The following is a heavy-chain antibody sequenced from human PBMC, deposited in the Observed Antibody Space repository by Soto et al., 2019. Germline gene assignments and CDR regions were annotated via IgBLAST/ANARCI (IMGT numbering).Heavy chain of an antibody. V-gene: IGHV4-4*08. CDR3: AKNWNWGSLVH. Sequence: SETLSLTCNVSGDSVSSGYWSWIRQPPGKGLEWIGFMYLGGSTNYNPSLESRVTISVDTPKNQFSLKLSSVTAADTAVYYCAKNWNWGSLVHWGQGTLVTVSS. CDR1: GDSVSSGY. D-gene: IGHD7-27*01. J-gene: IGHJ4*02. CDR2: MYLGGST.